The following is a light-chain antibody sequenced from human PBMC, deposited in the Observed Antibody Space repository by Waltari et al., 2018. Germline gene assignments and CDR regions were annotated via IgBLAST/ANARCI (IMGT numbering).Light chain of an antibody. CDR1: GDNSVSAS. Sequence: NFMLTQPHSLSESPGKTVTISFTRSGDNSVSASVQWPQQRPGSSPTTLIYETDQRPSGVADRFAGSIGSSSNSASLTISGLQIDDEADYDCLAYDRSTTLGVFGGGTKPTVL. V-gene: IGLV6-57*01. J-gene: IGLJ3*02. CDR2: ETD. CDR3: LAYDRSTTLGV.